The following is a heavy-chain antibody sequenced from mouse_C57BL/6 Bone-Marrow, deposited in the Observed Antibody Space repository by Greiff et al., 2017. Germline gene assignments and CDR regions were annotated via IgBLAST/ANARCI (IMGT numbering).Heavy chain of an antibody. Sequence: QVQLQQPGAELVMPGASVKLSCKASGYTFTSYWMHWVKQRPGQGLEWIGEIDPSDSYTNYNQKFKGKSTLTVDKSSSTAYMQLSSLTSEDSAVYYCARFGLLRKGPFDYWGQGTTLTVSS. V-gene: IGHV1-69*01. J-gene: IGHJ2*01. D-gene: IGHD1-1*01. CDR3: ARFGLLRKGPFDY. CDR2: IDPSDSYT. CDR1: GYTFTSYW.